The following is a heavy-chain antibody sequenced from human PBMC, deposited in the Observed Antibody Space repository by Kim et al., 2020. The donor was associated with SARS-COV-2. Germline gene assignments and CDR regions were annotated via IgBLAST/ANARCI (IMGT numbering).Heavy chain of an antibody. CDR3: AKQLVPAATH. Sequence: GITHYADCVRGRFTSSRDNSKNTLYLQMSSLRVEDTAVYYCAKQLVPAATHWGRGTLVTVSS. CDR2: GIT. D-gene: IGHD2-2*01. J-gene: IGHJ4*02. V-gene: IGHV3-23*01.